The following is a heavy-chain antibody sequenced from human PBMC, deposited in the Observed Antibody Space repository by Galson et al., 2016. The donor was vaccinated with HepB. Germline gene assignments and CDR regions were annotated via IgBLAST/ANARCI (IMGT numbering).Heavy chain of an antibody. CDR2: ISYDGIYK. Sequence: SLRLSCAASGFTFSSYGIHWVRQAPGKGLEWVAVISYDGIYKYYTDSVKGRFTISRDNSKDTLFLQMNSLRAEDTAVYYCAKDFGDGHNYIFDYWGQGTLVTVSS. D-gene: IGHD5-24*01. CDR1: GFTFSSYG. CDR3: AKDFGDGHNYIFDY. J-gene: IGHJ4*02. V-gene: IGHV3-30*18.